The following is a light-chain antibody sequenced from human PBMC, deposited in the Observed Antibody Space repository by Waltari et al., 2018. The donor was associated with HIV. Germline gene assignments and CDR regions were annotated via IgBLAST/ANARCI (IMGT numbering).Light chain of an antibody. J-gene: IGLJ3*02. V-gene: IGLV4-69*01. CDR2: LNSDGSH. Sequence: HLVLTQSPSASASLGASFRLTCPLSSRHSRYAIAWHNQQPETGPRFLMKLNSDGSHNREEGVPDLCSGSSSGAERYLTITSFQSDDEADYYCQPWGTGIQVFGGGTKLTVL. CDR1: SRHSRYA. CDR3: QPWGTGIQV.